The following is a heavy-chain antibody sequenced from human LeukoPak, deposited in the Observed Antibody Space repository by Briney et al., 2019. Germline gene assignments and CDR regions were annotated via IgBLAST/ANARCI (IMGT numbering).Heavy chain of an antibody. CDR2: ISSSTTYT. J-gene: IGHJ6*02. CDR3: ARWRTTVYGMDV. V-gene: IGHV3-11*03. D-gene: IGHD4-11*01. Sequence: GGSLRLSCAASGFTFNDYYMGWIRQAPGKGLEWVSYISSSTTYTNYADSVKGRFTISRDNAKNSLYLQMNNLRDEDTAVYYCARWRTTVYGMDVWGQGTTVTVSS. CDR1: GFTFNDYY.